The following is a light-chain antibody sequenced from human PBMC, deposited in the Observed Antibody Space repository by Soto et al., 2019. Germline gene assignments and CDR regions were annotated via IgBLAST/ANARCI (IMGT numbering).Light chain of an antibody. Sequence: SVLTQPPSASGTPGQKVTISCSGSSSNIGSNIVNWYQQLPGTAPKLVIHSSHQRPSGVPDRFSGSQSGTSASLAISRLQSEDEADYYCAAWDDSLNVVVFGGGTKLTVL. J-gene: IGLJ3*02. CDR1: SSNIGSNI. CDR3: AAWDDSLNVVV. V-gene: IGLV1-44*01. CDR2: SSH.